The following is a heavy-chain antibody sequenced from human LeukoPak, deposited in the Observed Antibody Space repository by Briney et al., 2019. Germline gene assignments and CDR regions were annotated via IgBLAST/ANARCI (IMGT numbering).Heavy chain of an antibody. CDR3: ARDFGHYYDSRGHPINY. J-gene: IGHJ4*02. V-gene: IGHV3-7*01. D-gene: IGHD3-22*01. CDR1: GFTFSSYW. Sequence: GGSLRLSCAASGFTFSSYWMSWVRQAPGKGLEWVANIKQDGSEKYYVDSVKGRFTISRDNAKNSLYLQMNSLRAEDTAVYYCARDFGHYYDSRGHPINYWGQGTLVTVSS. CDR2: IKQDGSEK.